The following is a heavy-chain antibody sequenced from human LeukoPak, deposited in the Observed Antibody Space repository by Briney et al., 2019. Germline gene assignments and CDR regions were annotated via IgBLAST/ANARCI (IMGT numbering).Heavy chain of an antibody. Sequence: GGSLRLSCAASGFTFSSYGMHWVRQAPGKGLEWVAVISYVGSNKYYADSVKGRFTISRDNSKNTLYLQMNSLRAEDTAVYYCAGYQLLTLPPSSWFDPWGQGTLVTVSS. V-gene: IGHV3-30*03. CDR1: GFTFSSYG. D-gene: IGHD2-2*01. CDR3: AGYQLLTLPPSSWFDP. CDR2: ISYVGSNK. J-gene: IGHJ5*02.